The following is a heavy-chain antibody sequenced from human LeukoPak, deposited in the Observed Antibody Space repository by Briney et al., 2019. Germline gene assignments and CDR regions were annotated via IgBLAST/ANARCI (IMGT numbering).Heavy chain of an antibody. Sequence: GGSLRLSCAASGFTFSSYAMHWVRQAPGKGLEWVAVISYDGSNKYYADSVKGRFTISRDNSKNTLYLQMNSLSAEDTAVYYCAKDYSSGWYGYFDYWGQGTLVTVSS. CDR3: AKDYSSGWYGYFDY. D-gene: IGHD6-19*01. V-gene: IGHV3-30-3*01. CDR1: GFTFSSYA. CDR2: ISYDGSNK. J-gene: IGHJ4*02.